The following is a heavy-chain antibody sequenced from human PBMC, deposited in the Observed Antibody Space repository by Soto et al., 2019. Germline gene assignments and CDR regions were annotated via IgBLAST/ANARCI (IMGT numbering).Heavy chain of an antibody. CDR3: ARERWGDSITMVRGVIPSTTYYGMDV. Sequence: SVKVSCKASGGTFSSYAISWVRQAPGQGLEWMGGIIPIFGTASYAQKFQGRVTITADESTSTAYMELSSRRSEDTAVYYCARERWGDSITMVRGVIPSTTYYGMDVWGQGTTVTVSS. V-gene: IGHV1-69*13. CDR2: IIPIFGTA. J-gene: IGHJ6*02. CDR1: GGTFSSYA. D-gene: IGHD3-10*01.